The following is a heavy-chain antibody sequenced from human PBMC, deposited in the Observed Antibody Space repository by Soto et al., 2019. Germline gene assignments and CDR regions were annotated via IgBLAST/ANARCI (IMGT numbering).Heavy chain of an antibody. Sequence: VGSLRLSCAASGFTFSSYSMNWVRQAPGKGLEWVSSISSNSSYIYYADSVKGRFTISRDNAKNSLYLQMNSLRAEDTAVYYCARESYYDSSGYPYYWGQGTLVTVSS. CDR2: ISSNSSYI. J-gene: IGHJ4*02. D-gene: IGHD3-22*01. V-gene: IGHV3-21*01. CDR3: ARESYYDSSGYPYY. CDR1: GFTFSSYS.